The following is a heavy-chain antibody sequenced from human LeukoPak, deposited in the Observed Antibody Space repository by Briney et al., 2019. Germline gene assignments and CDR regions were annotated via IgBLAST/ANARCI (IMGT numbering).Heavy chain of an antibody. Sequence: QPGGSLRLSCAASGFTFRSYAMSWVRQAPGKGLEWVSAISGSGGSTYYADSVKGRFTISRDNSKNTLYPQMNNLRAEDTAVYYCAKPRGTRELLYFDYWGQGTLVTVSS. D-gene: IGHD1-26*01. J-gene: IGHJ4*02. V-gene: IGHV3-23*01. CDR2: ISGSGGST. CDR3: AKPRGTRELLYFDY. CDR1: GFTFRSYA.